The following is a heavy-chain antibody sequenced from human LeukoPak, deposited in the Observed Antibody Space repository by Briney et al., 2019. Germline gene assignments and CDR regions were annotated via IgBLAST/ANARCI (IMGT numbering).Heavy chain of an antibody. Sequence: SETLSLTCTVSGGSISSYYWGWIRQPPGKGLEWIGSFYHSGSTYYNPSLKSRVTISVDTSKNQFSLKLSSVTAADTAVYYCARGVGYLDYFDYWGQGTLVTVSS. CDR2: FYHSGST. J-gene: IGHJ4*02. V-gene: IGHV4-38-2*02. CDR1: GGSISSYY. CDR3: ARGVGYLDYFDY. D-gene: IGHD1-26*01.